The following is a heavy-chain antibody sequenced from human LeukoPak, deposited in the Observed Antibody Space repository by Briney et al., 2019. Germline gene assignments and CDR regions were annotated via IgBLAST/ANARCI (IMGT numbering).Heavy chain of an antibody. CDR3: ARGMGITIFGVVIIQAFDY. CDR2: ISAYNGNT. J-gene: IGHJ4*02. V-gene: IGHV1-18*01. CDR1: GYTFTTYG. Sequence: ASVTVSCKASGYTFTTYGISGVRQAPGQGLEWMGWISAYNGNTNYAQTLQGRVTMTTYTSTSTAYMELRSLRSNDTAVYYCARGMGITIFGVVIIQAFDYWGQGTLVTVSS. D-gene: IGHD3-3*01.